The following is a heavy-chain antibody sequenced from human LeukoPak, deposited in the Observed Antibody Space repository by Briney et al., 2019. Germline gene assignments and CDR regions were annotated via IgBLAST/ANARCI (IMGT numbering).Heavy chain of an antibody. Sequence: SETLSLTCAVYGGSFSGYYWSWIRQPPGKGLEWIGGINHSGSTNYNPSLKSRVTISVDTSKNQFSLELSSVTAADTAVYYCARARVITMVRGVPKVFDYWGQGTLVTVSS. CDR2: INHSGST. V-gene: IGHV4-34*01. CDR1: GGSFSGYY. J-gene: IGHJ4*02. D-gene: IGHD3-10*01. CDR3: ARARVITMVRGVPKVFDY.